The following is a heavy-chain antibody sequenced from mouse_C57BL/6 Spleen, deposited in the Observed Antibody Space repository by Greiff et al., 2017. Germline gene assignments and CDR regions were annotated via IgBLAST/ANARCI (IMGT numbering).Heavy chain of an antibody. CDR1: GFTFSSYA. V-gene: IGHV5-4*01. J-gene: IGHJ4*01. CDR3: ARETRDAMDY. Sequence: EVNVVESGGGLVKPGGSLKLSCAASGFTFSSYAMSWVRQTPEKRLEWVATISDGGSYTYYPDNVKGRFTISRDNAKNNLYLQMRHLKSEDTAMYYCARETRDAMDYWGQGTSVTVSS. CDR2: ISDGGSYT.